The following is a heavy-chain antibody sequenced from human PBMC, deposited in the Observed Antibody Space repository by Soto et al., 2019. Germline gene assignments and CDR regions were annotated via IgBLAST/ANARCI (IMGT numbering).Heavy chain of an antibody. CDR3: AKDPRRYSYGSS. CDR2: ISGSGGST. V-gene: IGHV3-23*01. Sequence: EVQLLESGGGLVQPGGSLRLSCATSGFTFSSYAMSWVRHTPGKGLEWVSAISGSGGSTYYADSVKGRFTISRDNSKNTLYLQMNSLRAEDMAVYYCAKDPRRYSYGSSWGQGTLVTVSS. J-gene: IGHJ5*02. D-gene: IGHD5-18*01. CDR1: GFTFSSYA.